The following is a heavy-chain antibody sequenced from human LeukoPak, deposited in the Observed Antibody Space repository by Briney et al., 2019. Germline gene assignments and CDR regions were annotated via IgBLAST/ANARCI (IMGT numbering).Heavy chain of an antibody. Sequence: ASVKVSCKASGYTFTSYGISWVRQAPGQGLEWMGWISAYNGNTNYAQKLQGRVTMTTDTSTSTAYMELRSLRSDDTAVYYCARDRLKVAGTTSFDYWGQGTLVTVSS. J-gene: IGHJ4*02. D-gene: IGHD1-7*01. CDR3: ARDRLKVAGTTSFDY. CDR1: GYTFTSYG. CDR2: ISAYNGNT. V-gene: IGHV1-18*01.